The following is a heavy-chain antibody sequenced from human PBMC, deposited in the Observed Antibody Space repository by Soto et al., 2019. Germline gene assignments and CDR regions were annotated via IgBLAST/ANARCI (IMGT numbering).Heavy chain of an antibody. CDR2: IYYSGST. CDR3: ARLGSTEGLRADYYYYYMDV. CDR1: GGSISSSSYY. J-gene: IGHJ6*03. D-gene: IGHD5-12*01. V-gene: IGHV4-39*01. Sequence: SETLSLTCTVSGGSISSSSYYWGWIRQPPGKGLEWIGSIYYSGSTYYNPSLKSRVTISVDTSKNQFSLKLSSVTAADTAVYYCARLGSTEGLRADYYYYYMDVWGKGTTVTVSS.